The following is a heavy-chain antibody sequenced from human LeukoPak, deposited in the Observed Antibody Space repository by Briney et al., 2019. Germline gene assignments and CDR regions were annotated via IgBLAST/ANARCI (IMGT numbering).Heavy chain of an antibody. J-gene: IGHJ3*02. D-gene: IGHD3-9*01. CDR3: ARVLTGYYRDAFDI. CDR1: GYTFTSYA. V-gene: IGHV7-4-1*02. Sequence: GASVKVPCKASGYTFTSYAMNWVRQAPGQGLEWMGWINTNTGNPTYAQGFTGRFVFSLDTSVSTAYLQISSLKAEDTAVYYCARVLTGYYRDAFDIWGQGTMVTVSS. CDR2: INTNTGNP.